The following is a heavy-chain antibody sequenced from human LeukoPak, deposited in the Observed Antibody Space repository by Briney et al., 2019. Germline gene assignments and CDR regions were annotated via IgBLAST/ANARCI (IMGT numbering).Heavy chain of an antibody. J-gene: IGHJ3*02. CDR3: ARAYGRDGYNYGAFDI. V-gene: IGHV1-18*01. Sequence: ASVKVSCKASGYTFTSYGISWVRQAPGQGLEWMGWISAYNGDTNYAQKFQGRVTITADKSTSTAYMELSSLRSEDTAVYYCARAYGRDGYNYGAFDIWGQGTMVTVSS. CDR2: ISAYNGDT. D-gene: IGHD5-24*01. CDR1: GYTFTSYG.